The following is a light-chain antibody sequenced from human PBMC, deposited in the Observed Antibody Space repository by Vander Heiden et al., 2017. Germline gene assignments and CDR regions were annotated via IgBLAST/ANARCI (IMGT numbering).Light chain of an antibody. Sequence: QSALTQSPLASGTPGQRVTTSCSGSSSNIGPNNVNWYRQLPGTAPKLVIHTNSQRPSGVPDRFSGAKSGTSASLAISGLQSEDEADYYCAVWDDSLNVGVFGGGTKLTVL. CDR3: AVWDDSLNVGV. CDR1: SSNIGPNN. CDR2: TNS. J-gene: IGLJ3*02. V-gene: IGLV1-44*01.